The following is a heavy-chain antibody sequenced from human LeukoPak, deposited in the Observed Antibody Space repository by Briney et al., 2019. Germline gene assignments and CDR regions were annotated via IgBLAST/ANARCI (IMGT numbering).Heavy chain of an antibody. Sequence: GASVKVSRKGFGYTLTGYYLHWVRQAPGQRLEWMGGINPNSGGTNYAQKFQGRVTMTRDTPISTAYMELSRLKSDDTAVYYCARGQLEIDSSGTFDYWGQGTLVTVSP. CDR1: GYTLTGYY. J-gene: IGHJ4*02. CDR3: ARGQLEIDSSGTFDY. D-gene: IGHD6-19*01. CDR2: INPNSGGT. V-gene: IGHV1-2*02.